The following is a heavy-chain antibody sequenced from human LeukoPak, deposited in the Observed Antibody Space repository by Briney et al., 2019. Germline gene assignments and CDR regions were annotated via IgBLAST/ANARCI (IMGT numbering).Heavy chain of an antibody. J-gene: IGHJ4*02. D-gene: IGHD3-22*01. V-gene: IGHV3-74*01. CDR1: GFTFSSYW. Sequence: QTGGSLRLSCAASGFTFSSYWMYWVRQAPGKGLVWVSRINSDGSSTSHADSVKGRFTISRDNAKSTLYLQMNSLRAEDTAVYYCAREGGYSHAFDYWGQGTLVTVSS. CDR2: INSDGSST. CDR3: AREGGYSHAFDY.